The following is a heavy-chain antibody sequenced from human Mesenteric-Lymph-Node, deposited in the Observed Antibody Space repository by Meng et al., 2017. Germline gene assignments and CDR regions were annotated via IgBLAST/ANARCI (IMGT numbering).Heavy chain of an antibody. J-gene: IGHJ4*02. CDR1: GFTFSSYA. Sequence: EVQLVESGGGLVQPGGSLRLSCAASGFTFSSYAMNWVRQAPGKGLDWVSAISGSGGSTYYAESVKGRFTISRDNSENTLYLQMNSLRAEDTAVYHCARGEWFSDYWGQGTLVTVSS. D-gene: IGHD3-3*01. CDR2: ISGSGGST. CDR3: ARGEWFSDY. V-gene: IGHV3-23*04.